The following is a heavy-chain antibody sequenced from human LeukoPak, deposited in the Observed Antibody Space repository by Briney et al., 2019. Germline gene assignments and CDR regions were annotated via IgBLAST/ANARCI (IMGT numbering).Heavy chain of an antibody. CDR1: GYTFTGYG. CDR3: ARDVVVVVPAASYDRYGMDV. Sequence: ASVKVSCKASGYTFTGYGISWVRQAPGQGLEWMGWISAYNGNTNYAQKLQGRVTMTTDTSTSTAYMELRSLRSDDTAVYYCARDVVVVVPAASYDRYGMDVWGQGTTVTVSS. CDR2: ISAYNGNT. V-gene: IGHV1-18*01. D-gene: IGHD2-2*01. J-gene: IGHJ6*02.